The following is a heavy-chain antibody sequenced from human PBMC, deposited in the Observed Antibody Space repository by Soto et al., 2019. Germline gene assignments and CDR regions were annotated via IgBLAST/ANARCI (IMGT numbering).Heavy chain of an antibody. CDR1: GGSISSGGYY. CDR3: ARGYCSSTSCYFTGRTYAFDI. CDR2: IYYSGST. D-gene: IGHD2-2*01. V-gene: IGHV4-31*03. J-gene: IGHJ3*02. Sequence: QVQLQESGPGLVKPSQTLSLTCTVSGGSISSGGYYWSWIRQHPGKGLEWIGYIYYSGSTYYNPSLKSRVTISVDTSKNQFSLKLSSVTAADTAVYYCARGYCSSTSCYFTGRTYAFDIWGQGTMVTVSS.